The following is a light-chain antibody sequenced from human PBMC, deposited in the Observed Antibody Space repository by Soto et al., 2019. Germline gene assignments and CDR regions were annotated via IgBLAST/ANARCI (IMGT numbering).Light chain of an antibody. CDR3: QQTNSYPLT. J-gene: IGKJ4*01. CDR1: QCISNY. CDR2: AAS. Sequence: DIQFTQSPSFLSASVVYRGTITCRASQCISNYLAWHQQTPGQAPKLLIYAASTLQSGVPSRFSGSGSGTEFTLTISSLQPEDFATYYCQQTNSYPLTFGGGTKVDIK. V-gene: IGKV1-9*01.